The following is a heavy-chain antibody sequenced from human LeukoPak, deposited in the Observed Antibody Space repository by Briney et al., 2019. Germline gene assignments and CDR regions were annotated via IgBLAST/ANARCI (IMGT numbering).Heavy chain of an antibody. Sequence: ASVKVSCKTSGYTFNNYYMHWVRQAPGQGLEWMGWVYPNSGDTEYAQNFQDRVTMSRDTSIGTAYMELRGLRSDDVAIYYCARENIGLGAFDIWGQGTMVTVSS. CDR2: VYPNSGDT. D-gene: IGHD1/OR15-1a*01. J-gene: IGHJ3*02. CDR1: GYTFNNYY. CDR3: ARENIGLGAFDI. V-gene: IGHV1-2*02.